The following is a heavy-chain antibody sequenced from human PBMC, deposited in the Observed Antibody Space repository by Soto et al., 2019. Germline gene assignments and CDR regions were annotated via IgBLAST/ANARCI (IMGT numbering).Heavy chain of an antibody. V-gene: IGHV4-39*07. J-gene: IGHJ4*02. CDR3: ARQICDSDTGPNFQYYFDS. D-gene: IGHD5-18*01. Sequence: SETLSLTCTVSGSSFSSSSYYWGWIRPPQGKGREWIGSIYYGDSQTYYRPFFGGHVTIAVTKSSTTVFLQWSSLRASDTAMYYCARQICDSDTGPNFQYYFDSWGQGTPVTVSS. CDR1: GSSFSSSSYY. CDR2: IYYGDSQT.